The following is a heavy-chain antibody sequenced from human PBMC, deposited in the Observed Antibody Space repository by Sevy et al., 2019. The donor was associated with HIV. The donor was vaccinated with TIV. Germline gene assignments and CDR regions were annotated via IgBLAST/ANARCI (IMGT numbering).Heavy chain of an antibody. D-gene: IGHD3-9*01. V-gene: IGHV4-39*01. J-gene: IGHJ5*01. CDR1: GGSISSSSQF. CDR2: VYNSGTT. CDR3: ARQLSYYDSFTGSQRGYWLDT. Sequence: SETLSLTCTVSGGSISSSSQFWAWIRQSPGKGLEWIGNVYNSGTTEYNPSLKSRITISVDTSKNKFSLKLTSVTAAVTAVYYCARQLSYYDSFTGSQRGYWLDTWGHGNLVTVSS.